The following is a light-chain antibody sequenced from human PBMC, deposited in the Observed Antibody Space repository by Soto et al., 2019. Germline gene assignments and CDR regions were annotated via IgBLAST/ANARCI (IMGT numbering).Light chain of an antibody. CDR2: DNH. Sequence: QSVLTQSPSVSAAPGQKVTISCSGSSSNVENNYVSWYQHPPGTAPKLLIYDNHQRPSGIPDRISGSKSGTSATLDITGLQTGDEADYYCATWDSSLSGVVFGGGTKLTVL. CDR1: SSNVENNY. V-gene: IGLV1-51*01. CDR3: ATWDSSLSGVV. J-gene: IGLJ2*01.